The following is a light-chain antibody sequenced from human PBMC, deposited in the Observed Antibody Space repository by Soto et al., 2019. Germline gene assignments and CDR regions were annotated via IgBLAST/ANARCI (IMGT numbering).Light chain of an antibody. Sequence: DIQMTQSPSTLFASVGDRVTIACRASQTISPWLAWYQQKPGKAPKLLIYGASSLEGGVPSRFSGSGSGRDFTLTISRLLPDDFATYYCQQYSNSVTFGQGTKVEIK. J-gene: IGKJ1*01. CDR1: QTISPW. V-gene: IGKV1-5*01. CDR2: GAS. CDR3: QQYSNSVT.